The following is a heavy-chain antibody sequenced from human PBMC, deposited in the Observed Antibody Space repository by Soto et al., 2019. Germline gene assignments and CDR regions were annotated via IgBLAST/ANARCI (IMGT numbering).Heavy chain of an antibody. D-gene: IGHD5-12*01. Sequence: EVVLLESGGGLAQPGGSLRLSCVASGFTFSKYAMNWVRQAPGKGLEWVASISGTAVSTDYADSVKGRFTISRDNSKNTVSLQMDNLRVEDTATYFCAKGSIEYSASVDNWGQGTLVVVSS. J-gene: IGHJ4*02. CDR1: GFTFSKYA. CDR3: AKGSIEYSASVDN. V-gene: IGHV3-23*01. CDR2: ISGTAVST.